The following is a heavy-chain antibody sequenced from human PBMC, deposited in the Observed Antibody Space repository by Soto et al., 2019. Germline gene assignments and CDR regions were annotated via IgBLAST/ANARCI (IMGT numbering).Heavy chain of an antibody. Sequence: QVQLVQSGAEVKKPGASVKVSCKASGYTFTSYGISWVRQAPGQGLEGMGWISAYNGNTNYAKKLQGRVTMTTDTSTSTAYMELRSLRSADTAVYYCAREDVVVPAAYSSYFDYWGQGTLVTVSS. CDR3: AREDVVVPAAYSSYFDY. CDR2: ISAYNGNT. J-gene: IGHJ4*02. D-gene: IGHD2-2*01. CDR1: GYTFTSYG. V-gene: IGHV1-18*01.